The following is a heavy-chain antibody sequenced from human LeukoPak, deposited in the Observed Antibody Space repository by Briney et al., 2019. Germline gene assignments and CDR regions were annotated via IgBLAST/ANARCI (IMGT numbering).Heavy chain of an antibody. V-gene: IGHV3-15*01. CDR3: TSRPITMVRGTIWDNEY. D-gene: IGHD3-10*01. Sequence: PGGSLRLSCTGSGFTFGAHSMAWVRQAPGKGLEWVGRIKTKTDGGTTDCAAPVKDRFTISRDDSKNTLFLQMNSLKTEDTAVYYCTSRPITMVRGTIWDNEYWGQGTLVTVSS. J-gene: IGHJ4*02. CDR2: IKTKTDGGTT. CDR1: GFTFGAHS.